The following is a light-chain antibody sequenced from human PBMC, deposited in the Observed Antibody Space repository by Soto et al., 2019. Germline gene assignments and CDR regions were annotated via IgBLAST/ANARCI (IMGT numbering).Light chain of an antibody. Sequence: DIQMTQSPSSLSASVGDRVTITCRASQSISNNLIWYQQKSGKAPNVLINAPSSLPSGVPSRFSGTESGTDSTRNISSLQPKDFPPYYRPQKNSIPRTIGQGAKLDIK. V-gene: IGKV1-39*01. CDR3: PQKNSIPRT. CDR1: QSISNN. J-gene: IGKJ2*01. CDR2: APS.